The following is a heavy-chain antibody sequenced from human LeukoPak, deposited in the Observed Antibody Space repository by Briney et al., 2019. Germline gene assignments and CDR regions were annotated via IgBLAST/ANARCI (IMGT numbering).Heavy chain of an antibody. Sequence: PGGSLRLSCAASGFTFSSYGMHWVRQAPGKGLEWVAFIRYDGSNKYYADSVKGRFTISRDNSKNTLYLQMNSLRAEDTAVYYCAKLPVSTAMVTPFGYSGEGTLVTVSS. CDR3: AKLPVSTAMVTPFGY. CDR2: IRYDGSNK. D-gene: IGHD5-18*01. V-gene: IGHV3-30*02. J-gene: IGHJ4*02. CDR1: GFTFSSYG.